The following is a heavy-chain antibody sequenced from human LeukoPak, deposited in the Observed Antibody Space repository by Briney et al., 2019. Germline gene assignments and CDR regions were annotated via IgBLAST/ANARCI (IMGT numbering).Heavy chain of an antibody. CDR1: GGSISSSSYY. D-gene: IGHD3-22*01. J-gene: IGHJ5*02. CDR2: IYYSGST. Sequence: SETLSLTCTVSGGSISSSSYYWGWIRQPPGKGLEWIGSIYYSGSTYYNPSLKSRVTISVDTSKNQFSLKLSSVTAADTAVYYCARGGSSGDSSGYYYGNWFDPWGQGTLVTVSS. CDR3: ARGGSSGDSSGYYYGNWFDP. V-gene: IGHV4-39*07.